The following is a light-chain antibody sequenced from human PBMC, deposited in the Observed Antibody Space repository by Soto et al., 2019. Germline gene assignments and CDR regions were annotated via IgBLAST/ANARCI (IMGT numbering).Light chain of an antibody. CDR1: QGISSY. V-gene: IGKV1-9*01. CDR3: QPLNSYPRA. CDR2: AAS. J-gene: IGKJ3*01. Sequence: DIQLTQSPSFLSASVGDRVTITCRASQGISSYLAWYQQKPGKAPKLLIYAASTLQSGIPSRFSGSGSGTESTLTISRQQPEDFANYYCQPLNSYPRAFGHGTKVDIK.